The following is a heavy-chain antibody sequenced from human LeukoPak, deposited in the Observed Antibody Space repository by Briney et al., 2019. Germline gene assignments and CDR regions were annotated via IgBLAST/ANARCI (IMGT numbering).Heavy chain of an antibody. V-gene: IGHV3-74*01. CDR1: GFTFSSYA. D-gene: IGHD4-23*01. Sequence: GGSLRLSCAASGFTFSSYAMSWVRQAPGKGLVWVSRISSDGSTTTYADSVKGRFTISRDNAKNTLYLQMNSLRAEDTAVYYCARVSGGNQYDYWGQGTLAIVSS. CDR3: ARVSGGNQYDY. J-gene: IGHJ4*02. CDR2: ISSDGSTT.